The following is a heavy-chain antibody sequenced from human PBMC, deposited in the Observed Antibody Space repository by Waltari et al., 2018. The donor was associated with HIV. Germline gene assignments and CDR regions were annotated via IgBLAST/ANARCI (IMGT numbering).Heavy chain of an antibody. Sequence: QVQLVQSGAEVRKPGASVKVSCKASGYTFTNYDINWVRQAPGQGLEWMGWRDHNRCTTVYAKNVQGRVTMTRDTSRSTAYMELTSLTSEDTAVYHCSRGRGYSYGYADLWGQGTLGTVSS. CDR2: RDHNRCTT. D-gene: IGHD5-18*01. CDR1: GYTFTNYD. V-gene: IGHV1-8*01. CDR3: SRGRGYSYGYADL. J-gene: IGHJ5*02.